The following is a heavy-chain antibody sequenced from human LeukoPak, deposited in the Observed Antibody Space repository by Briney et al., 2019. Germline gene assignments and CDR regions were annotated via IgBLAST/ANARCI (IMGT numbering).Heavy chain of an antibody. CDR2: ISYDGSNK. Sequence: GGSLRLSCAASGFTFSNAWMSWVRQAPGKGLEWVAVISYDGSNKYYADSVKGRFTISRDNSKNTLYLQMNSLRAEDTAVYYCARDTGSPDAFDIWGQGTMVTVSS. CDR3: ARDTGSPDAFDI. D-gene: IGHD1-26*01. J-gene: IGHJ3*02. V-gene: IGHV3-30-3*01. CDR1: GFTFSNAW.